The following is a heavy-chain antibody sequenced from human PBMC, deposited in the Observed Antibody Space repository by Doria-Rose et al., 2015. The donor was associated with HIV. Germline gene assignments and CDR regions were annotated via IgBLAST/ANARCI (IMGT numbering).Heavy chain of an antibody. J-gene: IGHJ6*02. CDR3: ARGLLRGGWNDVDYYYGMDV. CDR2: INHSGST. V-gene: IGHV4-34*01. CDR1: GGSFSGYY. D-gene: IGHD1-1*01. Sequence: QVQLQESGAGLVKPSETLSLTCAVFGGSFSGYYWSWIRQPPGKGLEWIGEINHSGSTNYKTSLKSRVTISLDTPKTLFSLKLSSVTAADTAVYYCARGLLRGGWNDVDYYYGMDVWGQGTTVTVSS.